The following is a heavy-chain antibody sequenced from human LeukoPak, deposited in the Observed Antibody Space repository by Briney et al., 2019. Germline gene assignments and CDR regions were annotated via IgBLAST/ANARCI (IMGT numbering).Heavy chain of an antibody. J-gene: IGHJ1*01. CDR3: ARRASGSYGPLAPFYL. V-gene: IGHV4-59*08. Sequence: SETLSHTCTLSGVSLSSRYWIWVRQPPGKGLEWLGYIFYRGSTYYNPSLRRRVAISVDTSKNQFSLRLSSVTAADTAVYYSARRASGSYGPLAPFYLWGQGPLVTVSS. D-gene: IGHD1-26*01. CDR1: GVSLSSRY. CDR2: IFYRGST.